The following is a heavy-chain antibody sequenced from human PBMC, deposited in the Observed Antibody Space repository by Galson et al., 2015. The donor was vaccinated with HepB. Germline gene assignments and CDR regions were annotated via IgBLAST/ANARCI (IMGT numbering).Heavy chain of an antibody. Sequence: SLRLSCAAPGFTFSSYSMNWVRQAPGKGLEWVSYISSSSSTIYYADSVKGRFTISRDNAKNSLYLQMNSLRAEDTAVYYCARDEWHYDSSGYYYYYGMDVWGQGTTVTVSS. J-gene: IGHJ6*02. CDR3: ARDEWHYDSSGYYYYYGMDV. CDR2: ISSSSSTI. D-gene: IGHD3-22*01. V-gene: IGHV3-48*04. CDR1: GFTFSSYS.